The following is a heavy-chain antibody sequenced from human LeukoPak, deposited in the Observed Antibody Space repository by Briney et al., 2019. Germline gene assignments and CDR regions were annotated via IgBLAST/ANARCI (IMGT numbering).Heavy chain of an antibody. Sequence: ASVKVSCKASGGTFSNYAISWVRQAPGQGLEWMGGIIPIFGTANYAQKFQGRVTMTRDMSTSTVYMELSSLRSEDTAVYYCARVMSSHYWVVDYWGQGTLVTVSS. CDR1: GGTFSNYA. CDR3: ARVMSSHYWVVDY. V-gene: IGHV1-69*05. CDR2: IIPIFGTA. J-gene: IGHJ4*02. D-gene: IGHD3-16*01.